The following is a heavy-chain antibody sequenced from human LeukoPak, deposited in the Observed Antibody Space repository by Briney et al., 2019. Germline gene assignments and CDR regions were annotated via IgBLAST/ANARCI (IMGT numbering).Heavy chain of an antibody. Sequence: SETLSLTCTVSRGSISSSSSYWGWIRQPPGKGLEWLGRIYYSGSTYYNPSLKSRVTISVDTSKNQFSLKLSSVTAADTAVYYCASHAQGYDFWSGYYIRYYYYMDVWGKGTTFTVSS. CDR2: IYYSGST. J-gene: IGHJ6*03. D-gene: IGHD3-3*01. V-gene: IGHV4-39*07. CDR1: RGSISSSSSY. CDR3: ASHAQGYDFWSGYYIRYYYYMDV.